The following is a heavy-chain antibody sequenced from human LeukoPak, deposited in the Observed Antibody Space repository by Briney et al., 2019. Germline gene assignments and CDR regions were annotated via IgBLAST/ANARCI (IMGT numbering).Heavy chain of an antibody. D-gene: IGHD6-19*01. Sequence: SGPALVKPTQTLTLTCTFSGFSLSTSGMRVSWIRQPPGKALEWLARIDWDDDKFYSTSLQTRLTISKDPSKNQVVLTMTTMDPVDTATYYCARTGIAVADHYFDYWGQGTLVTVSS. J-gene: IGHJ4*02. V-gene: IGHV2-70*04. CDR1: GFSLSTSGMR. CDR3: ARTGIAVADHYFDY. CDR2: IDWDDDK.